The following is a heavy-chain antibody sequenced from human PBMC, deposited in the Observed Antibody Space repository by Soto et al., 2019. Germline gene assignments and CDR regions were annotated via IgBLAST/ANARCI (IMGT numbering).Heavy chain of an antibody. CDR1: GFTFSSYW. V-gene: IGHV3-7*01. J-gene: IGHJ4*02. Sequence: GGSLRLSCAASGFTFSSYWMSWVRRAPGKGLEWVANIKQEGSEKYYVDSVKGRSTISRDNAKNSLYLQMNSLRAEDTAVYYCARVLTGAFDYWGQGTQVTVSS. CDR3: ARVLTGAFDY. CDR2: IKQEGSEK. D-gene: IGHD3-9*01.